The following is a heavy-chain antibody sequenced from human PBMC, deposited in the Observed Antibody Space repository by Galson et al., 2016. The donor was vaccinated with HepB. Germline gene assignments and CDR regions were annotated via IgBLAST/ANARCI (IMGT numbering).Heavy chain of an antibody. Sequence: SVKVSCKASGYTFSNYYIHWVRQAPGQGLEWMGIINPSAGNTDFALKFQGRVTMTRDTSTSTVYMELSSLRSEDTAVYYCARDSALHQDSSGFDYWGQGTLVTVS. D-gene: IGHD3-22*01. CDR1: GYTFSNYY. J-gene: IGHJ4*02. CDR2: INPSAGNT. V-gene: IGHV1-46*01. CDR3: ARDSALHQDSSGFDY.